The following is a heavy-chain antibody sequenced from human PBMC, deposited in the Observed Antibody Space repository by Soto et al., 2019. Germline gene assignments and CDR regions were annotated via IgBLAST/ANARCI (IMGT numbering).Heavy chain of an antibody. CDR1: GGPITSSC. CDR2: ISDPGISGSTPST. J-gene: IGHJ6*02. CDR3: ARGEDAFFYYGLDV. V-gene: IGHV4-59*01. Sequence: SETLSLTCTVFGGPITSSCWSCIRRTAGKGLEWIAYISDPGISGSTPSTSYNPSLKSRGTRSVDTSKSQFSLKPTSVTAADTARYYSARGEDAFFYYGLDVWGQGITVT.